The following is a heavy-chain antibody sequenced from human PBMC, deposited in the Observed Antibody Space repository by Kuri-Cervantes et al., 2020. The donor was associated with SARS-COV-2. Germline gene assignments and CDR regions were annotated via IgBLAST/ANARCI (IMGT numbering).Heavy chain of an antibody. V-gene: IGHV4-61*09. J-gene: IGHJ4*02. Sequence: SETLSLTCTVSGGSISSGSYYWSWIRQPAGKGLEWIGHIYTSGSTNYNPSLKSRVTISVDTSKNQFSLKLSSVTAADTAVYYCARVSYDILTGYYLSPTFDYWGQGTLVTVSS. CDR1: GGSISSGSYY. CDR3: ARVSYDILTGYYLSPTFDY. CDR2: IYTSGST. D-gene: IGHD3-9*01.